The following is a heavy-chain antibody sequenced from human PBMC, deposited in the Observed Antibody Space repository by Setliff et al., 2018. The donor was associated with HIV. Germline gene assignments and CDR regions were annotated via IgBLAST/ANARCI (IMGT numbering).Heavy chain of an antibody. CDR2: INGSGNT. Sequence: PSETLSLTCIVSGGSISSTSYYWGWIRQPPGRGLKWIGSINGSGNTFYNPSLKNRVTIYVDTSKNQFSLKLTSVTAADTAIYYCATDTAFLQEGTEFWGQGALVTVSS. D-gene: IGHD5-18*01. CDR3: ATDTAFLQEGTEF. J-gene: IGHJ4*02. V-gene: IGHV4-39*01. CDR1: GGSISSTSYY.